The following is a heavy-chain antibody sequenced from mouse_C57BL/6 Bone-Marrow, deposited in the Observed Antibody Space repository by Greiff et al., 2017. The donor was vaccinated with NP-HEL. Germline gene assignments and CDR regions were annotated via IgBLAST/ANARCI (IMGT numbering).Heavy chain of an antibody. CDR1: GFTFTDYY. CDR2: IRNKANGNTT. CDR3: ARSIYYDYADDPVYAMAY. V-gene: IGHV7-3*01. D-gene: IGHD2-4*01. Sequence: EVNVVESGGGLVQPGGSLSLSCAASGFTFTDYYMSWVRQPPGKALEWLGFIRNKANGNTTEYSVSVKGRFTISRYTSQSILYLQMNALRAADSATSYRARSIYYDYADDPVYAMAYWGHGTSVTVSS. J-gene: IGHJ4*01.